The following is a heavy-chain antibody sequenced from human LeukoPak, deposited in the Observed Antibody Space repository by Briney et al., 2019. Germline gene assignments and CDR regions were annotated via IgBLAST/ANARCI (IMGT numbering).Heavy chain of an antibody. D-gene: IGHD6-13*01. Sequence: PGGSLRLSCAASGFTFSSYAMHWVRQAPGKGLEWVAVISYDGSNKYYADSVKGRFTISRDNSKNTLYLQMNSLRAEDTAVYYCARGSYSSSSRMSGYYGMDVWGQGTTVTVSS. CDR3: ARGSYSSSSRMSGYYGMDV. CDR1: GFTFSSYA. V-gene: IGHV3-30-3*01. J-gene: IGHJ6*02. CDR2: ISYDGSNK.